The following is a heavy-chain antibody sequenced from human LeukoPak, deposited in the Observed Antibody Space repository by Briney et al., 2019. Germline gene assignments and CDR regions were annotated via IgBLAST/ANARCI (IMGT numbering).Heavy chain of an antibody. CDR3: ARGHNHDTWNPFDY. Sequence: GGSLRLSCAASGFTFGTYAMSWVRQAPGKGLEWVSVISGTGGSTNYADSVKGRFTISRDYSKSTLYVQMNSLRVEDTAVYYCARGHNHDTWNPFDYWGQGTLVTVSS. J-gene: IGHJ4*02. CDR1: GFTFGTYA. V-gene: IGHV3-23*01. D-gene: IGHD3-3*01. CDR2: ISGTGGST.